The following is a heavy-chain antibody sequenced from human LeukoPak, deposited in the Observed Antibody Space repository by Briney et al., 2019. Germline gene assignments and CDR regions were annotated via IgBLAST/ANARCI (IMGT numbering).Heavy chain of an antibody. J-gene: IGHJ6*02. CDR3: AREGTRSGMDV. CDR1: GGSISRYY. Sequence: SETLSLTCTVSGGSISRYYWSWVRQPPGKGLEWIGYIYYSGSTNYNPSLKSRVTISVDTSKNQFSLKLSSVTAADTAVYYCAREGTRSGMDVWGQGTTVTVSS. V-gene: IGHV4-59*01. D-gene: IGHD1-1*01. CDR2: IYYSGST.